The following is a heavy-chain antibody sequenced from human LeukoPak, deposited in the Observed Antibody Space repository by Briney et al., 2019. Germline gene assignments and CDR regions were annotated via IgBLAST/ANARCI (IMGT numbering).Heavy chain of an antibody. J-gene: IGHJ4*02. CDR3: ARILRGSYFDY. V-gene: IGHV4-39*01. CDR1: GGSISSSSYY. D-gene: IGHD3-16*01. CDR2: IYYSGST. Sequence: SETLSLTCTVSGGSISSSSYYWGWIRQPPGKGLEWIGSIYYSGSTYYNPSLKSRVTISVDTSKNQFSLKLSSATAADTAVYYCARILRGSYFDYWGQGTLVTVSS.